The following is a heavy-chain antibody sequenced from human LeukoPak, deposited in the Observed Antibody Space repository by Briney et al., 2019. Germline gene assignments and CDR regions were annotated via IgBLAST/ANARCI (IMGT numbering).Heavy chain of an antibody. CDR3: ARTDPYSSGSYHTDY. D-gene: IGHD6-19*01. CDR2: INHSGST. J-gene: IGHJ4*01. Sequence: SETLSLTCAVYGGSFSGYFWSWIRQPPGKGLEWIGEINHSGSTNYNPSLKSRVTISVDTSKNQFSLKLSSVTAADTAVYYCARTDPYSSGSYHTDYSGPGTPVTVSS. V-gene: IGHV4-34*01. CDR1: GGSFSGYF.